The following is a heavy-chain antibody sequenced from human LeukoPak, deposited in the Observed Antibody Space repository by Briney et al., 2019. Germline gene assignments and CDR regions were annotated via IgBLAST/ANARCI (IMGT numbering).Heavy chain of an antibody. Sequence: ASVKVSCKASGYTFTRYGISWVRQAPGQGLQWLGWISTSNGNTNYAQKFRDRVTMSTDTSTGTAYLDVRSLTSDDTAVYYCARGGGRAIFGVVTNWFDPWGQGTLVTVSS. V-gene: IGHV1-18*01. CDR3: ARGGGRAIFGVVTNWFDP. CDR2: ISTSNGNT. D-gene: IGHD3-3*01. CDR1: GYTFTRYG. J-gene: IGHJ5*02.